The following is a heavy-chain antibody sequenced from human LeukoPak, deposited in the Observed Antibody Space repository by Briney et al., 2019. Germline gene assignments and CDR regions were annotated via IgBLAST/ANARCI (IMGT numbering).Heavy chain of an antibody. V-gene: IGHV3-7*01. Sequence: PGGSLRLSCAASGLKFSSYWMSWVRQAPGKGLEWVANIMQDGSDKYYVDSVKGRFTSSRDNSKNTLYLQMNSLRAEDTAVYYCARLPGPRVRDYFDCWGQGTLVTVSS. CDR3: ARLPGPRVRDYFDC. CDR2: IMQDGSDK. CDR1: GLKFSSYW. J-gene: IGHJ4*02.